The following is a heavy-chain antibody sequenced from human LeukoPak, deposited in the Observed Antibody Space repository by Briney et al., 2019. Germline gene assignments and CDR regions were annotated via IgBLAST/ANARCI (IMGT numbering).Heavy chain of an antibody. V-gene: IGHV1-69*13. CDR2: IIPIFGTA. CDR1: GYTFTSYA. CDR3: ARVWELQNRFYYYYMDV. Sequence: ASVKVSCKASGYTFTSYAISWVRQAPGQGLEWMGGIIPIFGTANYAQKFQGRVTITADESTSTAYMELSSLRSEDTAVYYCARVWELQNRFYYYYMDVWGKGTTVTVSS. J-gene: IGHJ6*03. D-gene: IGHD1-26*01.